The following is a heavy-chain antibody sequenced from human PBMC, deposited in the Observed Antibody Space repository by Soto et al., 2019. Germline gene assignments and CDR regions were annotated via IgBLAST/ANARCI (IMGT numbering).Heavy chain of an antibody. Sequence: GSLRLSCAASGLTFSSYGMHWVRQAPGKGLEWVAVIWYDGSNKYYADSVKGRFTISRDNSKNTLYLQMNSLRAEDTDVYYSARYYVFWGGPNQLRGYYYYGMDVWGQGTTVTV. D-gene: IGHD3-3*01. V-gene: IGHV3-33*01. CDR1: GLTFSSYG. CDR2: IWYDGSNK. J-gene: IGHJ6*02. CDR3: ARYYVFWGGPNQLRGYYYYGMDV.